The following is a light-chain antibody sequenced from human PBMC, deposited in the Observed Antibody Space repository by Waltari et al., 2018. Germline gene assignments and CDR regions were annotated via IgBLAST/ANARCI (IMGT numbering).Light chain of an antibody. Sequence: IVLTQSPGTLSLSPGETATLSCRASQSVSRTLAWYQQKPGQAPGLLIYDASTRATGIPDMFSGSGFGTDFSLTISRLEPEDFAVYYCQKYGTLPATFGQGTTVEIK. CDR1: QSVSRT. CDR2: DAS. V-gene: IGKV3-20*01. J-gene: IGKJ1*01. CDR3: QKYGTLPAT.